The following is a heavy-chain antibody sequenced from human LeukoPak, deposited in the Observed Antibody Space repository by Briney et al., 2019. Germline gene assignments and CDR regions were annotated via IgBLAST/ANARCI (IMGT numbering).Heavy chain of an antibody. V-gene: IGHV1-18*01. J-gene: IGHJ4*02. CDR3: ARVLYRLQFVDY. CDR2: ISAYNGNT. Sequence: ASVKASCKASGYTFTSYGISWVRQAPGQGLEWMGWISAYNGNTNYAQKLQGRVTMTTDTSTSTAYMELRSLRSDDTAVYHCARVLYRLQFVDYWGQGTLVTVSS. CDR1: GYTFTSYG. D-gene: IGHD5-24*01.